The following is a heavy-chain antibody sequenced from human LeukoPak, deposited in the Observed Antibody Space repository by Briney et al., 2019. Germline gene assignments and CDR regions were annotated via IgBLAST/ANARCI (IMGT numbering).Heavy chain of an antibody. D-gene: IGHD6-13*01. V-gene: IGHV3-53*01. Sequence: GGSLRLSCAASGFTVSNNYMSWVRQAPGKGLEWVSVIYSGGTTYYANSVKGRFAISRDNSKNTLYLQMNTLRAEDKAVYYCARGSSYNDYYYDMDVWGKGTTVTASS. CDR3: ARGSSYNDYYYDMDV. CDR2: IYSGGTT. J-gene: IGHJ6*04. CDR1: GFTVSNNY.